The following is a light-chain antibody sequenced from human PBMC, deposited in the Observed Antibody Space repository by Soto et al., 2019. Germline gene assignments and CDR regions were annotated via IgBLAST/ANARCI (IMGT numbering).Light chain of an antibody. J-gene: IGKJ4*01. CDR2: WAS. V-gene: IGKV4-1*01. Sequence: DIVSTQSPYSLSVSLCERATINCKSSQSVLYSSNNKNYLAWYQQKPGQPPKLLIYWASTRESGVPDRFSGSGSGTDFTLTISSLQAEDVAVYYCQQYYSTPLTFGGGTKVDIK. CDR1: QSVLYSSNNKNY. CDR3: QQYYSTPLT.